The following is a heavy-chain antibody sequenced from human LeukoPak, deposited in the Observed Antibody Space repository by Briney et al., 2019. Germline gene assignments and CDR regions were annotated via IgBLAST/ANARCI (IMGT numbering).Heavy chain of an antibody. CDR1: GYTLTELS. J-gene: IGHJ6*03. D-gene: IGHD3-3*01. CDR2: IIPIFGTA. V-gene: IGHV1-69*05. CDR3: ARGDFWSGHTREYYYYYYMDV. Sequence: GASVKVSCKVSGYTLTELSMHWVRQAPGQGLEWMGGIIPIFGTANYAQKFQGRVTITTDESTSTAYMELSSLRSEDTAVYYCARGDFWSGHTREYYYYYYMDVWGKGTTVTVSS.